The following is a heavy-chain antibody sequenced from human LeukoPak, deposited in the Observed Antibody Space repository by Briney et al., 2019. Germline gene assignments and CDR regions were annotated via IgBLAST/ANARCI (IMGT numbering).Heavy chain of an antibody. CDR3: ARDLEPAALRSGLPDY. CDR1: GYTFTGYY. D-gene: IGHD2-2*01. V-gene: IGHV1-2*02. J-gene: IGHJ4*02. CDR2: INPNSGGT. Sequence: GASVKVSCKASGYTFTGYYMHWVRQAPGQGLEWMGWINPNSGGTNYAQKFQGRVTMTRDTSISTAYMELSSLRSDDTAMYYCARDLEPAALRSGLPDYWGQGTLVTVSS.